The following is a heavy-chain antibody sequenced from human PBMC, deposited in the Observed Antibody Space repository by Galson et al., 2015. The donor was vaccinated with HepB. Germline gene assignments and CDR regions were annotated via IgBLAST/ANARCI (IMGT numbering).Heavy chain of an antibody. D-gene: IGHD1-26*01. CDR1: GFTVSSNY. CDR3: ARDLVGLGMDV. V-gene: IGHV3-53*01. CDR2: IYSGGAT. Sequence: SLRLSCAASGFTVSSNYMSWVRQAPGKGLECVSLIYSGGATYYYADSVKGRFTISRDNSRNTLYLQMNSLRAEDTAVYYCARDLVGLGMDVWGQGTTVTVSS. J-gene: IGHJ6*02.